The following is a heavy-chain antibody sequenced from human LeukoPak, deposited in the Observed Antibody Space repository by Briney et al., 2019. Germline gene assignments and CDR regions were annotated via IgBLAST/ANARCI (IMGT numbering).Heavy chain of an antibody. J-gene: IGHJ4*02. CDR2: ISGSGGST. CDR3: AKDGNGYFDY. CDR1: GFTFSSYW. D-gene: IGHD2-15*01. V-gene: IGHV3-23*01. Sequence: GGSLRLSCAASGFTFSSYWMHWVRQAPGKGLEWVSAISGSGGSTYYADSVKGRFTISRDNSKNTLYLQMNSLRAEDTAVYYCAKDGNGYFDYWGQGTLVTVSS.